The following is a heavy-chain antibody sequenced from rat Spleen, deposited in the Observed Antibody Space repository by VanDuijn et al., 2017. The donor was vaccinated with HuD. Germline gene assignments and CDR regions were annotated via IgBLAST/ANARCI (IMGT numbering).Heavy chain of an antibody. D-gene: IGHD1-4*01. CDR3: SPLPGSNLDY. CDR1: GITFNNYW. Sequence: EVQLVESGGGLVQPGRSLKLSCVASGITFNNYWMTWIRQAPGKGLEWVASISNTDDTYYPDSVRGRFSISRDNAKSTTYLHMNSLRSEDTATYYCSPLPGSNLDYWGQGVMVTASS. J-gene: IGHJ2*01. CDR2: ISNTDDT. V-gene: IGHV5-31*01.